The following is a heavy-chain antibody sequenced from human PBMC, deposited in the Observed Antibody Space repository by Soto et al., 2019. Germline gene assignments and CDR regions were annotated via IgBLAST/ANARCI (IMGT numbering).Heavy chain of an antibody. D-gene: IGHD5-12*01. CDR1: GGSISSGGYY. J-gene: IGHJ6*02. CDR2: IYYSGST. Sequence: QVQLQESGPGLVKPSQTLSLTCTVSGGSISSGGYYWSWIRQHPGKGLEWIGYIYYSGSTYYNPSLKSRVTISVDTSKNQFSLKLSSVTAADTAVYYCARDRRNSGYPDYYYGMDVWGQGTTVTVSS. V-gene: IGHV4-31*03. CDR3: ARDRRNSGYPDYYYGMDV.